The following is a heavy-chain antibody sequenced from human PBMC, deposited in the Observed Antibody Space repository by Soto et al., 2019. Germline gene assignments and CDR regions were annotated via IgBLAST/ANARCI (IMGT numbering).Heavy chain of an antibody. CDR1: GGSISSGGYY. D-gene: IGHD3-3*01. CDR3: ASIHYDFWSGYYKSAFDI. V-gene: IGHV4-31*03. J-gene: IGHJ3*02. Sequence: PSETLSLTCTVSGGSISSGGYYWSWIRQHPGKGLEWIGYIYYSGSTYYNPSLKSRVTISVDTSKNQFSLKLSSVTAADTALFYCASIHYDFWSGYYKSAFDIWGQGTMVTVSS. CDR2: IYYSGST.